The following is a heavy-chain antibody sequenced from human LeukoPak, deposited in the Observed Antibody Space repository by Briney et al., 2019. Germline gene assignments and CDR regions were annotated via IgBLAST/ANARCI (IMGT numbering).Heavy chain of an antibody. J-gene: IGHJ4*02. CDR3: ARERPGVIFDY. Sequence: ASVKVSCKASGYTFTSYAMAWVRQAPGQGLEWMGWINTNTGNPTYAQDFTGRFVFSLDTSVSTAYLQISTLKAEDTAVYYCARERPGVIFDYWGQGTLVTISS. CDR1: GYTFTSYA. V-gene: IGHV7-4-1*02. CDR2: INTNTGNP. D-gene: IGHD3-10*01.